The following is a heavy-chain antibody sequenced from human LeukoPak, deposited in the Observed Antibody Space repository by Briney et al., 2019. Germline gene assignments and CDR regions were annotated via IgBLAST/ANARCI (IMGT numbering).Heavy chain of an antibody. CDR1: GGPISSGGYY. CDR3: ARVRAARPQTDY. D-gene: IGHD6-6*01. V-gene: IGHV4-30-2*01. CDR2: IYHSGST. Sequence: SETLSLTCTVSGGPISSGGYYWSWIRQPPGKGLEWIGYIYHSGSTYYNPSLKSRVTISVDRSKNQFSLKLSSVTAADTAVYYCARVRAARPQTDYWGQGTLVTVSS. J-gene: IGHJ4*02.